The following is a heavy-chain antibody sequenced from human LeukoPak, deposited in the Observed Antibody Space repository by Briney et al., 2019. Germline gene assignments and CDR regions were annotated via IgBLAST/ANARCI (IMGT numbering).Heavy chain of an antibody. V-gene: IGHV4-34*01. J-gene: IGHJ3*02. Sequence: SETLSLTCAAYGGSFSGYYWSWIRQPPGKGLEWIGEINHSGSTNYNPSLKSRVTISVDTSKNQFSLKLSSVTAADTAVYYCARQISIPRYCSGGSCFDAFDIWGQGTMVTVSS. D-gene: IGHD2-15*01. CDR2: INHSGST. CDR3: ARQISIPRYCSGGSCFDAFDI. CDR1: GGSFSGYY.